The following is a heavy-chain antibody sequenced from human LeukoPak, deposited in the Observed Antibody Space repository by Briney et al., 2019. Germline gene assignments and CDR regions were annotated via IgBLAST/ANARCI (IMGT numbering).Heavy chain of an antibody. J-gene: IGHJ6*02. CDR1: GFTFSTYA. D-gene: IGHD4-11*01. V-gene: IGHV3-23*01. Sequence: GGSLRLSCAASGFTFSTYAMSWVRQAPGKGLEWVSTISGSGANTYYADSVRGRFTISRDNSKNTLYLQMNSLRAEDTAVYYCARGSLTTSLYYGMDVWGQGTTVTVSS. CDR2: ISGSGANT. CDR3: ARGSLTTSLYYGMDV.